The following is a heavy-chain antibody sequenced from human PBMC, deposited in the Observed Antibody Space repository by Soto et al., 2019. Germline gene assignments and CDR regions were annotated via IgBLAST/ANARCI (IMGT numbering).Heavy chain of an antibody. J-gene: IGHJ5*02. V-gene: IGHV3-48*02. Sequence: EVQLVESGGGLVQPWGSLRLSCAASGFTFSGYSMNWVRQAPGTGLEWLSFTSSTGSTIYYADSVKGRFTISRDNAKNSLFLQMNSLRDEDTAVYYCARDVRYVDLWGQGTLVAVSS. CDR3: ARDVRYVDL. CDR1: GFTFSGYS. CDR2: TSSTGSTI. D-gene: IGHD2-2*01.